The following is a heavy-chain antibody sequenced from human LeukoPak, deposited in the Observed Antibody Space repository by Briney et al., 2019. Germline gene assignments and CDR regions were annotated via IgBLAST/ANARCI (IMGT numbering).Heavy chain of an antibody. Sequence: GGSLRLSCAASGFTFSSYEMNWVRQAPGKGVEWVSYISSSGSTIYYADSVKGRFTISRDNAKNSLYLQMNSLRAEDTAVYYCAREVPDGYNYHCDYWGQGTLVTVSS. CDR2: ISSSGSTI. J-gene: IGHJ4*02. CDR1: GFTFSSYE. V-gene: IGHV3-48*03. D-gene: IGHD5-24*01. CDR3: AREVPDGYNYHCDY.